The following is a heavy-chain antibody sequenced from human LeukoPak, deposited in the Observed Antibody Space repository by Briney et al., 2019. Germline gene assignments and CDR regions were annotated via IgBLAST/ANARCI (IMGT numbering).Heavy chain of an antibody. D-gene: IGHD6-13*01. CDR2: MYYSGST. J-gene: IGHJ5*02. Sequence: SETLSLTCTLSGGSISSSNHYWTWIRQPPGKGLEWIGNMYYSGSTYYSPSLKSRVTMSVDTSRNQFFLKVTSVTAADTAVYFCARQTGGSSWSDSWGQGTLVTVSS. V-gene: IGHV4-39*01. CDR3: ARQTGGSSWSDS. CDR1: GGSISSSNHY.